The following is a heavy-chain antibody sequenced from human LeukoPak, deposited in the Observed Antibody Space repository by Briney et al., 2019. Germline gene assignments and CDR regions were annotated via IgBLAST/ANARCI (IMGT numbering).Heavy chain of an antibody. Sequence: ASVKVSCKASGYTFTSYYMYWVRQAPGQGLEWMGIINPSGGSTSYAQKFQGRVTMTRDMSTSTVYMELSSLRSEDTAVYYCARDLTQNYYDSSGYRYWGQGTLVTVSS. CDR3: ARDLTQNYYDSSGYRY. V-gene: IGHV1-46*01. J-gene: IGHJ4*02. CDR1: GYTFTSYY. CDR2: INPSGGST. D-gene: IGHD3-22*01.